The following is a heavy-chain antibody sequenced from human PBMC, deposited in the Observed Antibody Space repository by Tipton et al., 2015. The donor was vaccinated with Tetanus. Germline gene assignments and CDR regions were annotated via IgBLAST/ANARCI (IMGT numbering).Heavy chain of an antibody. CDR3: ARSRGSGRLLWFAS. J-gene: IGHJ5*01. CDR1: GGSINNGAYT. CDR2: IFHTGGT. V-gene: IGHV4-30-2*06. D-gene: IGHD3-10*01. Sequence: TLSLTCTVSGGSINNGAYTWSWIRQSPGKGLEWIGYIFHTGGTYYNPSLKSRVTISVDGPKNQFSLNLKSVTAAGTAVYYCARSRGSGRLLWFASWGQGALVTVSS.